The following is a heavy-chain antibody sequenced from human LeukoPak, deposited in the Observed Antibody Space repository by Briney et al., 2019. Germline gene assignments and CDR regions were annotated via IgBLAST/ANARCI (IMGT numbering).Heavy chain of an antibody. D-gene: IGHD3-22*01. CDR1: GYPFTNYY. CDR2: INPSGGST. J-gene: IGHJ3*02. CDR3: ARASPQYDSSGWGARADAFDI. V-gene: IGHV1-46*01. Sequence: ASVKVSCKASGYPFTNYYMHWVRQAPGQGLEWMGIINPSGGSTSYAQKFQGRVTMTRDTSTSTVYMELYSLKSEDTAVYFCARASPQYDSSGWGARADAFDIWGQGTMVTVSS.